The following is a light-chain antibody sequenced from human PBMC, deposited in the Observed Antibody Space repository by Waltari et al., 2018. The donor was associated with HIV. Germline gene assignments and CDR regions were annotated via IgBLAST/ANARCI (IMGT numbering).Light chain of an antibody. CDR3: QQYNNWPPYS. J-gene: IGKJ2*03. CDR2: GAF. CDR1: QSITTNY. V-gene: IGKV3-20*01. Sequence: EIVLTQSPGTLSLSPGERATLSCRASQSITTNYLAWYQQKPGRAPRLLIYGAFITASGIPDRFSGSGSGTDFTLTISRLEPEDFAVYYCQQYNNWPPYSFGPGTKVEIK.